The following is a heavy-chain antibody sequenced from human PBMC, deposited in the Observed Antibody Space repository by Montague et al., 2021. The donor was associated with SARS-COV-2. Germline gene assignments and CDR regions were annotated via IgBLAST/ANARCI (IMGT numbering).Heavy chain of an antibody. D-gene: IGHD6-13*01. CDR3: ARGPHSNTWYDPGDY. V-gene: IGHV4-59*01. CDR2: ILHSGTT. CDR1: GGSISNYY. J-gene: IGHJ4*02. Sequence: SQTLSLTCTVSGGSISNYYWSWIRQTPGKGLGWIGFILHSGTTNYNPSLKSRVTISTDTSKNHFSLRLTSVTTTDTAVYYCARGPHSNTWYDPGDYWGQGILVTVSP.